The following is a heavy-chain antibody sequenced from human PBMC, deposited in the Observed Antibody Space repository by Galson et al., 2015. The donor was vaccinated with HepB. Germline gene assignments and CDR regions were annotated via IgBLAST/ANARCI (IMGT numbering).Heavy chain of an antibody. D-gene: IGHD4-17*01. Sequence: LTCTVSGGSISSGGYYWSWIRQHPGKGLEWIGYIYYSGSTYYNPSLKSRVTISVDTSKNQFSLKLSSVTAADTAVYYCARDLNGDYVLDYWGQGTLVTVSS. V-gene: IGHV4-31*03. CDR2: IYYSGST. CDR3: ARDLNGDYVLDY. J-gene: IGHJ4*02. CDR1: GGSISSGGYY.